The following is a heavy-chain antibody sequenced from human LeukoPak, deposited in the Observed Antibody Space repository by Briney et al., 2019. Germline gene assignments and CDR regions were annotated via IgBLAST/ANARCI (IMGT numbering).Heavy chain of an antibody. CDR3: ARERANLQNWFDP. CDR1: GGTFSSYT. J-gene: IGHJ5*02. V-gene: IGHV1-69*04. Sequence: SVKVSCKASGGTFSSYTISWVRQAPGQGLEWMGRIIPILGIADYAQKFQGRVTITADKSTSTAYMELSSLRSEDTAVYYCARERANLQNWFDPWGQGTLVTVSS. CDR2: IIPILGIA.